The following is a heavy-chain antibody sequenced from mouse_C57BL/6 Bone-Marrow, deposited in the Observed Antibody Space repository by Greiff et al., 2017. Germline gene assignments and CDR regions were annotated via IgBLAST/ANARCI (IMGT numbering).Heavy chain of an antibody. Sequence: VQLQQSGAELVKPGASVKMSCKASGYTFTSYWITWVKQRPGQGLEWIGDIYPGSGSTNYNEKFTSKATLTVDTSSSTAYMQLSSLTSEDSAVYYCARVYDGDPFDYWGQGTTLTGSS. CDR1: GYTFTSYW. CDR3: ARVYDGDPFDY. J-gene: IGHJ2*01. D-gene: IGHD2-3*01. V-gene: IGHV1-55*01. CDR2: IYPGSGST.